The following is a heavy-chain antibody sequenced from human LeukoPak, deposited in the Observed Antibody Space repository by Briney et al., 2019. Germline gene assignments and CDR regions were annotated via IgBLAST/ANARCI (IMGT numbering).Heavy chain of an antibody. V-gene: IGHV4-34*01. J-gene: IGHJ5*02. D-gene: IGHD5-24*01. Sequence: PSETLSLTCAVYGGSFSGYYWSWIRQPPGKGLEWIGETNHSGSTNYNPSLKSRVTISVDTSKNQFSLKLSSVTAADTAVYYCAREDPLIEMATIRESVWFDPWGQGTLVTVSS. CDR1: GGSFSGYY. CDR3: AREDPLIEMATIRESVWFDP. CDR2: TNHSGST.